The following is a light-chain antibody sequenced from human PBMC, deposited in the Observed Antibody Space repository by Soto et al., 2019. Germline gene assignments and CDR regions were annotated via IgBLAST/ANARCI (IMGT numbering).Light chain of an antibody. CDR2: GVS. CDR1: QSVNSRY. V-gene: IGKV3-20*01. J-gene: IGKJ1*01. Sequence: EIVLTQSPGTLSLSPGERATLSCRASQSVNSRYLAWYQQKLGQAPRLLIYGVSSRATGIPDRFSGSGFGTNFTLTISRREPEDFAVYYCQQYGSSLWTFGQGTKVEIK. CDR3: QQYGSSLWT.